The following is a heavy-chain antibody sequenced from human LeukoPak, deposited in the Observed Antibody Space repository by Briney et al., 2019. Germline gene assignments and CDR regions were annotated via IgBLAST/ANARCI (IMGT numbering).Heavy chain of an antibody. V-gene: IGHV3-7*01. CDR3: AREHSSNFT. J-gene: IGHJ4*02. CDR1: GFTFGNSW. D-gene: IGHD2-2*01. Sequence: GSLRLPCAGSGFTFGNSWMNWFRQAPGKGLEWVAHIKQDGSDTYVDSVKGRFTISRDIAKTPLFLHMNSLTSEGSAVYYCAREHSSNFTWGQGTLVTVSS. CDR2: IKQDGSDT.